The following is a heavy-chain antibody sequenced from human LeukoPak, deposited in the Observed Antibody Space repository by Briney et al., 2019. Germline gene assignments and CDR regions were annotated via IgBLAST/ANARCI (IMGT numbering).Heavy chain of an antibody. V-gene: IGHV4-34*01. Sequence: SETLSLTCAVYGGSFSGYYWSWIRQPPGKGLEWIGEINHSGSTNYNPSLKSRVTISVDTSKNQFSLKLSSVTAADTAVYYCARVGPAATGWFDPWGRGTLVTVSS. J-gene: IGHJ5*02. CDR2: INHSGST. D-gene: IGHD6-13*01. CDR1: GGSFSGYY. CDR3: ARVGPAATGWFDP.